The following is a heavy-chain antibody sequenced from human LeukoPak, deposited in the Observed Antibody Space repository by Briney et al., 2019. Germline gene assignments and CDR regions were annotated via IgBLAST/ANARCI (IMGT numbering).Heavy chain of an antibody. J-gene: IGHJ6*03. V-gene: IGHV3-30-3*01. D-gene: IGHD2-2*01. Sequence: GGSLRLSCAASGFTFSSYAMHWVRQAPGKGLEWVAVISYDGSNKYYADSVKGRFTISRDNSKNTLYLQMNSLRAEDTAVYYCAKETVVPAAVRFRYYYYMDVWGKGTTVTVSS. CDR2: ISYDGSNK. CDR3: AKETVVPAAVRFRYYYYMDV. CDR1: GFTFSSYA.